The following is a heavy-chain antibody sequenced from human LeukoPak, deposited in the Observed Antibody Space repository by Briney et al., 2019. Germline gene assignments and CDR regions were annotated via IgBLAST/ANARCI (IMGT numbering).Heavy chain of an antibody. Sequence: SETPSLTCTVSGGSISSYYWSWIRQPPGKGLEWIGYIYYSGSTNYNPSLKSRVTISVDTSKNQFSLKLSSVTAADTAVYYCVSHLSYSSVGTEYFQHWGQGTLVTVSS. D-gene: IGHD3-22*01. J-gene: IGHJ1*01. V-gene: IGHV4-59*01. CDR2: IYYSGST. CDR1: GGSISSYY. CDR3: VSHLSYSSVGTEYFQH.